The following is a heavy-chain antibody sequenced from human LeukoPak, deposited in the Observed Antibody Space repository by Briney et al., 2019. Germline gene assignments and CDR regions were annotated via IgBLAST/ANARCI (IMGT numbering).Heavy chain of an antibody. CDR1: GCAISSGGYS. CDR3: AGRGPRLALANDY. J-gene: IGHJ4*02. Sequence: SETVSLTCAVSGCAISSGGYSWSWIRQPPGKGLEWIGYIYHSGSTYYNPSLKSRVTISVDRSKNQFSLKLSSVTAADTAVYYCAGRGPRLALANDYWGQGTLVTVSS. D-gene: IGHD5-12*01. CDR2: IYHSGST. V-gene: IGHV4-30-2*01.